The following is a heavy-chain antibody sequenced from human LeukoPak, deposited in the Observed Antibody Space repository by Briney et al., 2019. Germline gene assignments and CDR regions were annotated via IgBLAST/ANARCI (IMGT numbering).Heavy chain of an antibody. V-gene: IGHV1-69*13. J-gene: IGHJ4*02. D-gene: IGHD1-26*01. CDR3: AREETEYSGSYSW. CDR2: IIPIFGTA. CDR1: GGTFSSYA. Sequence: ASVKVSCKASGGTFSSYAISWVRQAPGQGLEWMGGIIPIFGTANYAQKFQGRVTITADESTSTAYMELSSLRSEDTDVYYCAREETEYSGSYSWWGQGTLVTVSS.